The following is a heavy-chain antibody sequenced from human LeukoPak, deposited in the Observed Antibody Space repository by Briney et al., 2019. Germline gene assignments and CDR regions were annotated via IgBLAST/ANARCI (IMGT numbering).Heavy chain of an antibody. V-gene: IGHV3-48*01. CDR3: ARDRDGQLPDLAFDI. D-gene: IGHD2-2*01. J-gene: IGHJ3*02. CDR2: ISSSSSTI. CDR1: GFTFSSYS. Sequence: GGSLRLSCAASGFTFSSYSMNWVRRAPGKGLEWVSYISSSSSTIYYADSVKGRFTISRDNAKNSLYLQMNSLRAEDTAVYYCARDRDGQLPDLAFDIWGQGTMVTVSS.